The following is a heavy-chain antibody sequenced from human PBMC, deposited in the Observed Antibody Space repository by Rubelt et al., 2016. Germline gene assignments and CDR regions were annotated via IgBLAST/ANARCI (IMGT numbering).Heavy chain of an antibody. CDR3: AREKAMVRGVIGWFDP. V-gene: IGHV4-59*01. D-gene: IGHD3-10*01. CDR2: YSGST. J-gene: IGHJ5*02. Sequence: YSGSTNYNPSLKSRVTISVDTSKNQFSLKLSSVTAADTAVYYCAREKAMVRGVIGWFDPWGQGTLVTVSS.